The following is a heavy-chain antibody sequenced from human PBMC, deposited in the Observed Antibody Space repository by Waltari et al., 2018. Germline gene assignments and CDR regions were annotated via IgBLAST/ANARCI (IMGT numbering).Heavy chain of an antibody. V-gene: IGHV3-23*01. CDR1: GFTFSSYA. J-gene: IGHJ4*02. CDR2: ISGSGGST. D-gene: IGHD6-19*01. Sequence: EVQLLESGGGLVQPGGSLRLSCAASGFTFSSYAMSWVRQAPGKGREWVSAISGSGGSTYYADAVKGRFTISRDNSKNTLYLQMNSLRAEDTAVYYCAKDSSGWYYFDYWGQGTLVTVSS. CDR3: AKDSSGWYYFDY.